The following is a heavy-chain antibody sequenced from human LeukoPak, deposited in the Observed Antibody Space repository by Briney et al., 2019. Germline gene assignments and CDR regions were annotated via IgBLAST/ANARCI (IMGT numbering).Heavy chain of an antibody. CDR1: GYTFTGYY. D-gene: IGHD2-8*02. V-gene: IGHV1-2*02. Sequence: ASVKVSCKASGYTFTGYYMHWVRQAPGQGLEWMGCINANSGGTDYVQKFRGRVTMTRDTSISTAYMELSGLTSDDTAAYYCAIELTGSFYFDNWGQGTLVTVSS. CDR2: INANSGGT. J-gene: IGHJ4*02. CDR3: AIELTGSFYFDN.